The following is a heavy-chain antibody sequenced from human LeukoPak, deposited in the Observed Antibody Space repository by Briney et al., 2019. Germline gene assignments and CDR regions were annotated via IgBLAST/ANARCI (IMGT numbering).Heavy chain of an antibody. Sequence: SETLSLTCTVSGGSIGSYFWSWIRQPPGKGLEGIGYMSYSGSASYSPSLKNRVTISVDTSKKQVTLNLISVTAADTATYYCARHDTWGQGALVTVSS. J-gene: IGHJ5*02. CDR2: MSYSGSA. CDR1: GGSIGSYF. V-gene: IGHV4-59*08. CDR3: ARHDT.